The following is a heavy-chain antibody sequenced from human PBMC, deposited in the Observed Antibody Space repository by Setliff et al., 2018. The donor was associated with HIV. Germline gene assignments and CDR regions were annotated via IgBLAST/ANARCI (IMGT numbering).Heavy chain of an antibody. J-gene: IGHJ4*02. D-gene: IGHD3-22*01. CDR3: ARGGVYYYDSSGWSMDY. V-gene: IGHV1-69*13. CDR2: IIPVFGTT. CDR1: GYTFNNYG. Sequence: SVKVSCKASGYTFNNYGISWVRQAPGQGLDWMGGIIPVFGTTNYAQKFQGRVTITADESTSTAYMELSSLRSEDTAVYYCARGGVYYYDSSGWSMDYWGQGTLVTVSS.